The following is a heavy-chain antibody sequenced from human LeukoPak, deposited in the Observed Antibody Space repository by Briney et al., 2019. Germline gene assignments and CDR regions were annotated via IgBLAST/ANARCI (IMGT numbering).Heavy chain of an antibody. CDR3: ARVYYDRGGLTYNWFDP. CDR2: INPNSGGT. V-gene: IGHV1-2*02. CDR1: GYTFTDFY. J-gene: IGHJ5*02. D-gene: IGHD3-22*01. Sequence: ASVKVSCKASGYTFTDFYMHWVRPAPGQGLEWMGWINPNSGGTNYAQKFQDRVTMTRDTSISTVYMELSRLRADDTAMYYCARVYYDRGGLTYNWFDPWGQGTLVTVSS.